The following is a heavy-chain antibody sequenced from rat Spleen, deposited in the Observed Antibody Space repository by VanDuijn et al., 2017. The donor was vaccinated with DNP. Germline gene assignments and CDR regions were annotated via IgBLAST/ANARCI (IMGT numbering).Heavy chain of an antibody. D-gene: IGHD1-4*01. J-gene: IGHJ1*01. CDR1: GFTFNHYW. V-gene: IGHV5-31*01. CDR2: IIGSGGIT. Sequence: EVQLVESGGDLVQPGRSLKLSCVASGFTFNHYWMAWIRQVPGQGLEWISSIIGSGGITYYPESVKGRFTISRDNAESTLYLQMNSLRSEDTATYYCARGSGGVRWYFDFWGPGTTVTVSS. CDR3: ARGSGGVRWYFDF.